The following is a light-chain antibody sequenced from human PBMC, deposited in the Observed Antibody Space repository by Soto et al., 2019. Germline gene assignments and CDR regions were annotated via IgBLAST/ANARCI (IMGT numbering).Light chain of an antibody. V-gene: IGKV3-11*01. J-gene: IGKJ4*01. Sequence: EIVLTQSPATLSLSPGERATLSCRASQGISSYLAWYQQKPGQAPRLLIYDASHRATGIPARFSGSGSGTDFTLTISSLGPEDFAVYYCRQRKNWPLTFGGGTKVEIK. CDR1: QGISSY. CDR2: DAS. CDR3: RQRKNWPLT.